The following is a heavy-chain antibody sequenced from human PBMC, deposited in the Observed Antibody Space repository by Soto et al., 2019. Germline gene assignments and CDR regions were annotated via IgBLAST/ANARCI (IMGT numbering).Heavy chain of an antibody. J-gene: IGHJ3*02. Sequence: LRLSCAASGFTFDDYAMHWVRQAPGKGLEWVSGISWNSGSIGYADSVKGRFTISRDNAKNSLYLQMNSLRAEDTALYYCAKDSSWAMADAFDIWGQGTMVTVSS. CDR3: AKDSSWAMADAFDI. CDR1: GFTFDDYA. CDR2: ISWNSGSI. D-gene: IGHD5-18*01. V-gene: IGHV3-9*01.